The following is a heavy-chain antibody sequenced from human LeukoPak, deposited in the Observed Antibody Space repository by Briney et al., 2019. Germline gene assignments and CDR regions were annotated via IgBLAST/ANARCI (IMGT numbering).Heavy chain of an antibody. J-gene: IGHJ4*02. V-gene: IGHV3-23*01. CDR3: AKAMGGYDSFDY. CDR1: GFTVSSNY. Sequence: GGSLRLSCAASGFTVSSNYMSWVRQAPGKGLEWVSAISGSGGSTYYADSVKGRFTISRDNSKNTLYLQMNSLRAEDTAVYYCAKAMGGYDSFDYWGQGTLVTVSS. D-gene: IGHD5-12*01. CDR2: ISGSGGST.